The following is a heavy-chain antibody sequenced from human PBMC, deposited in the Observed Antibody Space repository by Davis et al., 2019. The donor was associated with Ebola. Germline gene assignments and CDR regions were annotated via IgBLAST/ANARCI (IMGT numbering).Heavy chain of an antibody. D-gene: IGHD6-19*01. V-gene: IGHV5-51*01. Sequence: PGGSLRLSCKGSGYSFTSYWIGWVRQMPGKGLEWMGIIYPGDSDTRYSPSFQGQVTISADKSISTAYLQWSSLKASDTAMYYCAVQSTAGYSSGWYPDYWGQGTLVTVSS. CDR2: IYPGDSDT. J-gene: IGHJ4*02. CDR3: AVQSTAGYSSGWYPDY. CDR1: GYSFTSYW.